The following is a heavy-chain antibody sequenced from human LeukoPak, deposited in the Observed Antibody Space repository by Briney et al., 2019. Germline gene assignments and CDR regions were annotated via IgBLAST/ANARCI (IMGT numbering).Heavy chain of an antibody. CDR1: GDIVSSNSAT. Sequence: SQTLSLTCAISGDIVSSNSATWNWIRQSPSRGLEWLGRTYYRSKFYTDYAPSVKSRITINPDTSKNQFSLQLNSVTPEDTAVYYCATSNYGDVRGPRFDYWGQGTLVTVSS. CDR2: TYYRSKFYT. J-gene: IGHJ4*02. CDR3: ATSNYGDVRGPRFDY. V-gene: IGHV6-1*01. D-gene: IGHD4-17*01.